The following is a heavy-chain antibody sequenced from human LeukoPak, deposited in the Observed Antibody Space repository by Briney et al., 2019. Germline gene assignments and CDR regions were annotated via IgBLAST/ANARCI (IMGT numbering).Heavy chain of an antibody. CDR2: IYYSGST. CDR1: GVSIRNYY. CDR3: ARDTVGATFPGAFDI. J-gene: IGHJ3*02. Sequence: NTSETLSLTCTVSGVSIRNYYWSWIRQPPGKGLEWIGYIYYSGSTNYNPSLKSRVTISVDTSKNQFSLKLSSVTAADTAVYYCARDTVGATFPGAFDIWGQGTMVTVSS. V-gene: IGHV4-59*12. D-gene: IGHD1-26*01.